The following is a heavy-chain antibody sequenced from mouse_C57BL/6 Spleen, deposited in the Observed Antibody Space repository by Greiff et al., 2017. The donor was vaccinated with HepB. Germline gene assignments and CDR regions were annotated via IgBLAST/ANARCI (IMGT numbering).Heavy chain of an antibody. CDR2: INPNNGGT. J-gene: IGHJ2*01. V-gene: IGHV1-22*01. CDR1: GYTFTDYN. D-gene: IGHD2-10*02. Sequence: EVQGVESGPELVKPGASVKMSCKASGYTFTDYNMHWVKQSHGKSLEWIGYINPNNGGTSYNQKFKGKATLTVNKSSSTAYMELRSLTSEDSAVYYCARTLYGYLDYWGQGTTLTVSS. CDR3: ARTLYGYLDY.